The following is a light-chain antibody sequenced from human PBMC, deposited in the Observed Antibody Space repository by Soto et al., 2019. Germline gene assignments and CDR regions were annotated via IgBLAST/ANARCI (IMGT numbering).Light chain of an antibody. V-gene: IGLV2-14*01. CDR2: DVS. Sequence: QSVLAQPASVSGSPGQSITISCTGTSSEIGRYDFVSWFQQHPGKAPKIMIYDVSIRPSGVSDHFSGSKSGNTASLTISGLQAEDEADYYCSSYTTSSTFVFGTGTKVTVL. J-gene: IGLJ1*01. CDR3: SSYTTSSTFV. CDR1: SSEIGRYDF.